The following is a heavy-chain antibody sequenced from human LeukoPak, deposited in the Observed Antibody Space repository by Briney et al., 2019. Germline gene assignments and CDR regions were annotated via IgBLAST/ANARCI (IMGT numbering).Heavy chain of an antibody. CDR1: GGSFSGYY. V-gene: IGHV4-34*01. D-gene: IGHD3-9*01. J-gene: IGHJ4*02. CDR3: ARRGLLRYFDWRY. Sequence: PSETLSLTCAVYGGSFSGYYWSWIRQPPGKGLEWIGEINHSGSTNYNPSLKSRVTISVDTSKNQFSLKLSSVTAADTAVYYCARRGLLRYFDWRYWGQGTLVTVSS. CDR2: INHSGST.